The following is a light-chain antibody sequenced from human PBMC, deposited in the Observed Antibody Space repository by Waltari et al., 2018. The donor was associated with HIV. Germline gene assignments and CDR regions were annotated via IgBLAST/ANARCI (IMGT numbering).Light chain of an antibody. CDR1: KLGDKY. CDR2: KDG. CDR3: QAWDSDTPKV. Sequence: SYELTQPLSVSVSPGQPASIPCSGDKLGDKYACWYQQKPGQSPVLVIYKDGKRPSGIPERFSGFNSGNTATLTISGTQAMDEADYYCQAWDSDTPKVFGGGTKLTVL. J-gene: IGLJ2*01. V-gene: IGLV3-1*01.